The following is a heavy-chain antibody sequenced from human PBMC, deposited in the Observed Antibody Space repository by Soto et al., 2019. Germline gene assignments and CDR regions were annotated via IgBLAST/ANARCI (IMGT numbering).Heavy chain of an antibody. V-gene: IGHV3-21*01. Sequence: RLSCAASGFTFSSSSMNWVRQAPGKGLEWVSSISSSSSYIYYADSVEGRFTISRDNAKNSLYLQMNSLRAEDTAVYYCAREQLGYDYWGQGTLVTVSS. D-gene: IGHD6-6*01. CDR2: ISSSSSYI. CDR1: GFTFSSSS. J-gene: IGHJ4*02. CDR3: AREQLGYDY.